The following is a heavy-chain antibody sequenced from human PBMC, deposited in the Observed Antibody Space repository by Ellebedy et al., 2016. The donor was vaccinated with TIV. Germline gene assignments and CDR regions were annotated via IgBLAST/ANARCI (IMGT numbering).Heavy chain of an antibody. Sequence: SLKISXAASGFTFDDYAMHWVRQAPGKGLEWVSGISWDSGRIGYADSVKGRFTISRDNAKNSLYLQMNSLRGEDTALYFCAKDTASSSGKYFDYWGQGTLVTVSS. D-gene: IGHD6-6*01. J-gene: IGHJ4*02. V-gene: IGHV3-9*01. CDR3: AKDTASSSGKYFDY. CDR1: GFTFDDYA. CDR2: ISWDSGRI.